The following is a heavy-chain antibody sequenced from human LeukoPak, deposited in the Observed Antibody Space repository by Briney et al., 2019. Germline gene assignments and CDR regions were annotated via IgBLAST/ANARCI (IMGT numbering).Heavy chain of an antibody. CDR1: GGSISSYN. D-gene: IGHD2-15*01. CDR3: VRDCSGGSCYYN. Sequence: PSETLSHTCTVSGGSISSYNWGWIRQSPGKGLEWIGNIYYSGSTKYNPSLKSRVTISVDTSKNQFSLKLSSVTAADTAVYYCVRDCSGGSCYYNWGQGTLVTVSS. V-gene: IGHV4-59*01. CDR2: IYYSGST. J-gene: IGHJ4*02.